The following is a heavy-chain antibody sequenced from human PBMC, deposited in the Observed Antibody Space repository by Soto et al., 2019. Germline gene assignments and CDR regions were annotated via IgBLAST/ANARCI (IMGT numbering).Heavy chain of an antibody. D-gene: IGHD3-10*01. CDR3: AKDIGDTYYYYVMDV. Sequence: GGSLRLSCAASGFTFDDYTMHWVRQAPGKGLEWVSLISWDGGSTYYADSVKGRFTISRDNSKNSLYLQMNSLRTEDTALYYCAKDIGDTYYYYVMDVCGQGSTVTGSS. CDR2: ISWDGGST. J-gene: IGHJ6*02. CDR1: GFTFDDYT. V-gene: IGHV3-43*01.